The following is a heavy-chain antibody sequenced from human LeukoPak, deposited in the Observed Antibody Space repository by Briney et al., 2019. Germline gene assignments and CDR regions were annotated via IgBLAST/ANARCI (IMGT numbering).Heavy chain of an antibody. Sequence: SETLSLTCAVSGESFSGYFWTWIRQPPGKGLEWIGKSNHFGSTDYNPSLKSRVTISVDTSKKQFSLNVRSVTDADTAVYFCARGRLQLWSFPLPYNHYAIDVWGQGTTVTVSS. D-gene: IGHD5-18*01. CDR3: ARGRLQLWSFPLPYNHYAIDV. CDR2: SNHFGST. V-gene: IGHV4-34*01. CDR1: GESFSGYF. J-gene: IGHJ6*02.